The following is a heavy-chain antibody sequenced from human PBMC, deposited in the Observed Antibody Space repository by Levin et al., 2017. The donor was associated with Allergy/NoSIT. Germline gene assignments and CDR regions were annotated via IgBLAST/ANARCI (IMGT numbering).Heavy chain of an antibody. CDR2: MNPNSGNT. CDR1: GYTFTSYD. V-gene: IGHV1-8*01. D-gene: IGHD2-15*01. J-gene: IGHJ2*01. Sequence: ASVKVSCKASGYTFTSYDINWVRQATGQGPEWMGWMNPNSGNTGYEQKFQGRVTMTRNTPISTAYMEPSSLRSEDTAVYYCARGAPSPDCSGGSCSYFDLWGRGTLVTVSS. CDR3: ARGAPSPDCSGGSCSYFDL.